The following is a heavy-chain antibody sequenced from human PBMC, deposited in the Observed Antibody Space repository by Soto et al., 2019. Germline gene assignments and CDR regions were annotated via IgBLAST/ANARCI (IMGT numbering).Heavy chain of an antibody. J-gene: IGHJ5*02. D-gene: IGHD6-13*01. CDR2: IFANGHT. V-gene: IGHV4-4*07. CDR1: GGSISEKY. Sequence: LSLTCIVSGGSISEKYWNWVRQPPGKGLEWIGLIFANGHTDYNPSLKSRVTMSVDASKNQFSLRLTSMTAADTAVYYCVASLAASGLNWLDPWGRGTLVTVS. CDR3: VASLAASGLNWLDP.